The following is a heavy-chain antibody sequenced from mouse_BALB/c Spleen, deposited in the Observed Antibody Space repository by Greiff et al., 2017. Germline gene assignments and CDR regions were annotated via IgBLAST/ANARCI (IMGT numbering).Heavy chain of an antibody. D-gene: IGHD1-2*01. CDR1: GYSITSGYY. CDR2: ISYDGSN. V-gene: IGHV3-6*02. CDR3: ARGGYGYGAMDY. Sequence: EVQLQESGPGLVKPSQSLSLTCSVTGYSITSGYYWNWLRQFPGNKLEWMGYISYDGSNNYNPSLKNRISITRDTSKNQFFLKLNSVTTEDTATYYCARGGYGYGAMDYWGQGTSVTVSS. J-gene: IGHJ4*01.